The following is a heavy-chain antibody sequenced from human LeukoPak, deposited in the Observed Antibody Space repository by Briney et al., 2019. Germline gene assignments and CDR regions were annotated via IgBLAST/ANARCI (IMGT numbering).Heavy chain of an antibody. V-gene: IGHV3-74*03. CDR3: AGELASAAFDY. CDR2: IKSDGSSA. Sequence: GGSLRLSCAAPGFTFIVYWMHSVRHAPGKGLVWVSLIKSDGSSAMYADSVKGRFSISRDNAKNTLYLQMNSLRAEDTAVYFCAGELASAAFDYWGQGTPVTVSS. CDR1: GFTFIVYW. J-gene: IGHJ4*02. D-gene: IGHD5-12*01.